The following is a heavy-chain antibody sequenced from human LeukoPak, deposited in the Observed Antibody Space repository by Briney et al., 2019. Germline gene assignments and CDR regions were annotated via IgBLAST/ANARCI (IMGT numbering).Heavy chain of an antibody. V-gene: IGHV3-74*01. CDR1: GFIFSSTW. CDR3: AYSKARGWLLLPYFDY. Sequence: GGSLRLSCAGSGFIFSSTWMHWVRQAPGEGLVWVTRINSDGSTINYADSVKGRLTISRDNSKNTLYLQMNSLRAEDTAIYYCAYSKARGWLLLPYFDYWGQGTLVTVSS. D-gene: IGHD3-22*01. CDR2: INSDGSTI. J-gene: IGHJ4*02.